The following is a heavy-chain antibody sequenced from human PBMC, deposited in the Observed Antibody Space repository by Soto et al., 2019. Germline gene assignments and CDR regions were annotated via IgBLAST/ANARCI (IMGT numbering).Heavy chain of an antibody. J-gene: IGHJ4*02. CDR1: GYTFTSYG. D-gene: IGHD6-19*01. V-gene: IGHV1-3*01. CDR3: ATDGAVAGNINFDY. CDR2: INAGNGNT. Sequence: QVQLVQFGTEVKKPGASVKVSCKASGYTFTSYGVHWVRQAPGQRLEWMGWINAGNGNTKYSQKFQGRVTINRDTSASTAYMELSRLRSEDTAVYYCATDGAVAGNINFDYWGQGTLVTVSS.